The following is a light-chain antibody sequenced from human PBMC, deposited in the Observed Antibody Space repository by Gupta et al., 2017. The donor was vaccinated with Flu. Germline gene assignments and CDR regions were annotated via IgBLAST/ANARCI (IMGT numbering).Light chain of an antibody. J-gene: IGLJ3*02. Sequence: HSALTQPASVSGSPGKSITISCTGPSVGTGNFVSWFHQHPGKAPIALIYGVTNRTPGVSPRFSGSRSGNTASLTISGLQADDEADYYCSSYPTTYVWVFGGGTKLTVL. V-gene: IGLV2-14*01. CDR3: SSYPTTYVWV. CDR2: GVT. CDR1: SVGTGNF.